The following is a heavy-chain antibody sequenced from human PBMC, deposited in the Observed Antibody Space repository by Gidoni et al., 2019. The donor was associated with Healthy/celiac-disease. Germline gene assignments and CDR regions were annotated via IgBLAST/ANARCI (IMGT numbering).Heavy chain of an antibody. V-gene: IGHV3-15*01. CDR1: GFTFSNAW. Sequence: SCAASGFTFSNAWMSWVRQAPGKGLEWVGRIKSKTDGGTTDYAAPVKGRFTISRDDSKNTLYLQMNSLKTEDTAVYYCTTDPGYCSGGSCYSPAIWVDYWGQGTLVTVSS. CDR3: TTDPGYCSGGSCYSPAIWVDY. CDR2: IKSKTDGGTT. J-gene: IGHJ4*02. D-gene: IGHD2-15*01.